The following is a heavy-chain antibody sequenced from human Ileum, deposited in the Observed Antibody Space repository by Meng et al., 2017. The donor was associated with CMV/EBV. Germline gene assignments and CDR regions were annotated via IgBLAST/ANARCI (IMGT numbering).Heavy chain of an antibody. CDR1: GGSMSSYY. Sequence: VALPEAGPGPVKPSRTLALPCTVCGGSMSSYYWSWIRQPAGTRLEWIGRIYTSGSSNYNSSLKSRVTMSGDTSKNQFSMKLNSVTAADTAVYYCARDDNGYSPFDIWGQGTMVTVSS. CDR2: IYTSGSS. J-gene: IGHJ3*02. V-gene: IGHV4-4*07. D-gene: IGHD3-22*01. CDR3: ARDDNGYSPFDI.